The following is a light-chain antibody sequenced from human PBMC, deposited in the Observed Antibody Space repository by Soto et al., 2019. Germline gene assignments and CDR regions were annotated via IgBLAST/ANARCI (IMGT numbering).Light chain of an antibody. CDR3: QQYYNTPLT. CDR1: QSVLYSSNSKNY. V-gene: IGKV4-1*01. CDR2: WAS. Sequence: DIVMTQSPDSLAVSLGERATINCKSSQSVLYSSNSKNYLAWYQQKPGQPPKLLIYWASTRESGVPDRFTGIGSETDFTLTINNLQAEDVALYYCQQYYNTPLTFGGGTKVEIK. J-gene: IGKJ4*01.